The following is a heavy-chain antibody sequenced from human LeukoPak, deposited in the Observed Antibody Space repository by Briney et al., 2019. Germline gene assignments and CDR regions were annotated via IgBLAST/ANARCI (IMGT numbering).Heavy chain of an antibody. CDR1: GYTFTSYD. CDR3: ARGAPMVRDLHFDY. Sequence: ASVKVSCKASGYTFTSYDINWVRQAPGQGLEWMGWMNPNSGNTGYAQKFQGRVTMTRNTSISTAYMELSSLRSEDTAVYYCARGAPMVRDLHFDYWGQGTLVTVSS. D-gene: IGHD3-10*01. V-gene: IGHV1-8*01. J-gene: IGHJ4*02. CDR2: MNPNSGNT.